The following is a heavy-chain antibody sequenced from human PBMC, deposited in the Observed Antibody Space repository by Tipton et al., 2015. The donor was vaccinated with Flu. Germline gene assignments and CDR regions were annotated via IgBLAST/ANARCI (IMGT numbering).Heavy chain of an antibody. CDR3: AREGDQLLFQHYYGMDV. Sequence: GSLRLSCAASGFTVSSNYMSWVRQAPGKGLEWVSVIYSGGSTYYADSVKGRFTISRDNSKNTLYLQMNSLRAEDTAVYYCAREGDQLLFQHYYGMDVWGQGTTVTVSS. CDR2: IYSGGST. D-gene: IGHD2-2*01. CDR1: GFTVSSNY. J-gene: IGHJ6*02. V-gene: IGHV3-53*01.